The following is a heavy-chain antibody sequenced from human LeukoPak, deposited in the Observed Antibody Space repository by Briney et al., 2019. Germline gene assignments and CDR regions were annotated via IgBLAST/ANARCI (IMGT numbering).Heavy chain of an antibody. V-gene: IGHV4-61*02. Sequence: PSQTLSLTCIVSGGSISRGSYYWSWIRQPAGKGLEWMGRIYNSGSTNYNPSLKSRVTISTDMSKNQISLKLSSVTAADTAVYYCAKDGDGYSSGWYSFDYWGQGTLVTVSS. J-gene: IGHJ4*02. CDR3: AKDGDGYSSGWYSFDY. D-gene: IGHD6-19*01. CDR1: GGSISRGSYY. CDR2: IYNSGST.